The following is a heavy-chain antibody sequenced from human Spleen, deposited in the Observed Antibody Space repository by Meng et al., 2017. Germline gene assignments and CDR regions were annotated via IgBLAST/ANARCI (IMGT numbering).Heavy chain of an antibody. V-gene: IGHV4-4*02. CDR2: IYHSGST. Sequence: VQLQESGPGLLQPSGTLSLTCAVSGGSISSSNWWSWVRQPPGKGLEWIGEIYHSGSTNYNPSLKSRVTISVDKSKNQFSLKLSSVTAADSAVYYCARGPTTMAHDFDYWGQGTLVTVSS. D-gene: IGHD4-11*01. CDR3: ARGPTTMAHDFDY. CDR1: GGSISSSNW. J-gene: IGHJ4*02.